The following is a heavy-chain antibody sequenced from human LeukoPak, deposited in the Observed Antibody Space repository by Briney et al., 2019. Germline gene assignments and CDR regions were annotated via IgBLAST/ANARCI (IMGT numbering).Heavy chain of an antibody. J-gene: IGHJ6*02. CDR1: GGSISSSGYY. V-gene: IGHV4-39*01. D-gene: IGHD5-18*01. CDR3: ASGYSYGPNYYYYGMDV. Sequence: SETLSLTCTVSGGSISSSGYYWGWIRQPPGKGLEWIGSIYYSGSTYYNPSLKSRVTISVDTSKNQFSLKLSSVTAADTAVYYCASGYSYGPNYYYYGMDVWGQGTTVTVSS. CDR2: IYYSGST.